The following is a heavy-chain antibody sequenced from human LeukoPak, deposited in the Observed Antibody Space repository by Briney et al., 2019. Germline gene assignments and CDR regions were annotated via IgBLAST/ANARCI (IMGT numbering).Heavy chain of an antibody. CDR3: VKDFVSSWIKSTYFQR. J-gene: IGHJ1*01. D-gene: IGHD6-13*01. CDR1: GFAFRSYA. CDR2: ISSSGGNT. Sequence: GGSLRLSCATSGFAFRSYAMNWVRQAPGKGLGWVTLISSSGGNTNYADSVRGRFTISRDNSNHTMSLQMTSLRAEDTAIYYCVKDFVSSWIKSTYFQRWGLGTLVTVSS. V-gene: IGHV3-23*01.